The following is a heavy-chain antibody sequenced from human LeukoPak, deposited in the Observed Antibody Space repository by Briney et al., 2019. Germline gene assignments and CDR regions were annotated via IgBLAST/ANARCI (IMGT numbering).Heavy chain of an antibody. D-gene: IGHD3-22*01. J-gene: IGHJ6*03. V-gene: IGHV4-61*02. CDR1: GGSISSGSYY. CDR3: ARTGDYYDSIGYYYAGYFYYMDV. Sequence: SETLPLTCTVSGGSISSGSYYWSWIRQPAGKGLEWIGRIYTSGSTNYNPSLKSRVTISVDTSKNQFSLKLSSVTAADTAVYYCARTGDYYDSIGYYYAGYFYYMDVWGIGTTVTISS. CDR2: IYTSGST.